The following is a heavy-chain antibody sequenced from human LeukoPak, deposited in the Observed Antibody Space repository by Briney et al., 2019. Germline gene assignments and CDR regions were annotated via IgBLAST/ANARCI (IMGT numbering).Heavy chain of an antibody. D-gene: IGHD1-26*01. Sequence: GGSLRLSCAASGFTFSSYSMNWVRQAPGKGLEWVSSISSGSSYIYYADSVKGRFTISRDNAKNSLYLQMNSLRAEDTAVYYCARVNILAGALDYWGQGTLVTVSS. V-gene: IGHV3-21*01. CDR1: GFTFSSYS. CDR3: ARVNILAGALDY. J-gene: IGHJ4*02. CDR2: ISSGSSYI.